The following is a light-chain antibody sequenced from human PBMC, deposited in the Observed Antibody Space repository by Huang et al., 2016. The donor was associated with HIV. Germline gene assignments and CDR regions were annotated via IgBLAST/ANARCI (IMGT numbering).Light chain of an antibody. CDR1: QGISNS. J-gene: IGKJ5*01. CDR2: AAS. CDR3: QQYYSTPPIT. Sequence: DIQMTQSPSSLSASVGDRVTITCRASQGISNSLAWHQQKPGKAPKLLLYAASRLKSGVPSRFSGSGSGTDYTLTISSLQPEDFATYYCQQYYSTPPITFGRGTRLEIK. V-gene: IGKV1-NL1*01.